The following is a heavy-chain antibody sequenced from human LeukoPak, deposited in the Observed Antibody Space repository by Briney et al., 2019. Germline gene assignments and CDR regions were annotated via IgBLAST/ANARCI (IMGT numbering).Heavy chain of an antibody. CDR3: AKGGEWFGESVDY. CDR1: GFTFSDAW. D-gene: IGHD3-10*01. Sequence: PGGSLRLSCAASGFTFSDAWMNWVRQAPGKGLEWVSAISGSGGSTYYADSVKGRFTISRDNSKNTLYLQMNSLRAEDTAVYYCAKGGEWFGESVDYWGQGTLVTVSS. CDR2: ISGSGGST. J-gene: IGHJ4*02. V-gene: IGHV3-23*01.